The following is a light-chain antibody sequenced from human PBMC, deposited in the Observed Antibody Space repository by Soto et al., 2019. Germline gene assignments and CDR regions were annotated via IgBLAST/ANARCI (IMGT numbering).Light chain of an antibody. Sequence: QSALTQPASVSGSPGQSITVSCTGKSNDVGGYNYVSWYQQHPGKAPRLMIYDVTNLPSGVSNRFSGSKSGNTASLTISCLQAEDEADYYCSSYRRGSTYVFGTGTKVTVL. V-gene: IGLV2-14*01. CDR1: SNDVGGYNY. CDR3: SSYRRGSTYV. J-gene: IGLJ1*01. CDR2: DVT.